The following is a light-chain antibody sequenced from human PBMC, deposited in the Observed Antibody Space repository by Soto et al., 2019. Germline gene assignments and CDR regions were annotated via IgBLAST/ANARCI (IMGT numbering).Light chain of an antibody. V-gene: IGKV1-5*01. Sequence: MQITQSPSTLSASVGYTVTVPCRASQSISRWLAWYQQKPGKAPQALIYDASSLKSGVPSRFSGNGSGTEFTLTISSLQPDDFATYYCQQYNTYSTFGQGTRLEIK. J-gene: IGKJ5*01. CDR1: QSISRW. CDR2: DAS. CDR3: QQYNTYST.